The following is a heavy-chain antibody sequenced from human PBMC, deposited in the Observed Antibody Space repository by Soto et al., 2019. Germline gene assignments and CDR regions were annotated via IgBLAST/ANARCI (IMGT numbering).Heavy chain of an antibody. D-gene: IGHD6-6*01. Sequence: QEQLVESGGGVVQPGRPLRLSCAASEFTFSPYPMNWVRQAPGKGLEWVAVISFDGATKYYADSVKGRFAISRDNSMNTLYLQMNSLRTEDTAVYYCAQDQSASSNSYHAMDVWGPWTTVTVSS. CDR2: ISFDGATK. CDR3: AQDQSASSNSYHAMDV. CDR1: EFTFSPYP. J-gene: IGHJ6*02. V-gene: IGHV3-30*09.